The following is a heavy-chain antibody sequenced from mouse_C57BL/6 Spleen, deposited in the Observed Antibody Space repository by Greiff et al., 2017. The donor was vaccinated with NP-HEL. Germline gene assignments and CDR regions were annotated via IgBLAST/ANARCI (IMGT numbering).Heavy chain of an antibody. CDR3: AREELDWFAY. J-gene: IGHJ3*01. V-gene: IGHV3-6*01. Sequence: ESGPGLVKPSQSLSLTCSVTGYSITSGYYWNWIRQFPGNKLEWMGYISYDGSNNYNPSLKNRISITRDTSKNQFFLKLNSVTTEDTATYYCAREELDWFAYWGQGTLVTVSA. CDR1: GYSITSGYY. CDR2: ISYDGSN.